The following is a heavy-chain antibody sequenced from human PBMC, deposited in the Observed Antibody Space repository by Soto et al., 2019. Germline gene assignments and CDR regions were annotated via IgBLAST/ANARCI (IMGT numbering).Heavy chain of an antibody. CDR3: ARVLCSGGSCYHPSDAFDI. D-gene: IGHD2-15*01. CDR1: GYTFTSYG. CDR2: ISAYNGNT. Sequence: ASVKVSCKASGYTFTSYGISWVRQAPGQGLEWMGWISAYNGNTNYAQKLQGRVTMTTDTSTSTAYMELRSLRSDDTAVYYCARVLCSGGSCYHPSDAFDIWGQGTMVTVSS. V-gene: IGHV1-18*01. J-gene: IGHJ3*02.